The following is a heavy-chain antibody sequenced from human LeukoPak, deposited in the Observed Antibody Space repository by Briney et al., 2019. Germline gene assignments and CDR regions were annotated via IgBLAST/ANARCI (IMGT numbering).Heavy chain of an antibody. J-gene: IGHJ4*02. CDR1: GYTFTSYG. V-gene: IGHV1-18*01. CDR3: ARDMVVRYSGYDSFDY. D-gene: IGHD5-12*01. Sequence: ASVKVSCKASGYTFTSYGISWVRQAPGQGLEWMGWISAYNGNTNYAQKLQGRVTMTTDTSTSTAYMELRSLRSDDTAVYYCARDMVVRYSGYDSFDYWGQGTLVTVSS. CDR2: ISAYNGNT.